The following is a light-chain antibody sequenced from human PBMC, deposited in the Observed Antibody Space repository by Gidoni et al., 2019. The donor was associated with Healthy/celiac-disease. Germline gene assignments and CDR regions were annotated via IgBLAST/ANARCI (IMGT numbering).Light chain of an antibody. V-gene: IGKV1-33*01. CDR3: QQYDNLPYT. CDR2: DAS. J-gene: IGKJ2*01. CDR1: QDISNY. Sequence: IQLTQSPSSLSASVGDTVTISCQASQDISNYLNWYQQKPGKAPKLLIYDASTLETGVPSRFSGSGSGTDFTFTISSLQPEDIATYYCQQYDNLPYTFGQGTKLEIK.